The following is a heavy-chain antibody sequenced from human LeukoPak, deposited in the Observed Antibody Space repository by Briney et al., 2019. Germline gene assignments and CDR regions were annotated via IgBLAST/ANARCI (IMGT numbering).Heavy chain of an antibody. CDR3: ARHPHLVYLWSGSPHF. Sequence: GGSLRLSYAPSGLRVSNSCMHSVRQAPGKGLVWVSRINSDGTTTYYADSVKGRFTISRDNAKNTLFLQMNSLRPKDTALYYCARHPHLVYLWSGSPHFWGQGTLVTVSS. CDR2: INSDGTTT. D-gene: IGHD3/OR15-3a*01. V-gene: IGHV3-74*01. J-gene: IGHJ4*02. CDR1: GLRVSNSC.